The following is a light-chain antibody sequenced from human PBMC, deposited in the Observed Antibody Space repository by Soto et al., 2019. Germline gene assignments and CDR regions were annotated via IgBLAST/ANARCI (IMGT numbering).Light chain of an antibody. J-gene: IGLJ1*01. Sequence: QPVLTQPPSVSGAPGQRVTISCTGSSSNIGAGYDVHWYQQLPGTAAKLLIYGNSHRPSGVPDRFSGSKSGTSASLAITGLQAEDEADYYCQSYDSSLSGYVFGTGTKLTVL. CDR1: SSNIGAGYD. CDR2: GNS. V-gene: IGLV1-40*01. CDR3: QSYDSSLSGYV.